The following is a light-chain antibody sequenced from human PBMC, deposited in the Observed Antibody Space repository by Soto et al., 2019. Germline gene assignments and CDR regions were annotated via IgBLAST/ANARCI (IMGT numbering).Light chain of an antibody. J-gene: IGLJ2*01. CDR1: SSNIGAGYD. CDR2: GNS. CDR3: QSYDSSLSVVV. Sequence: QAVVTQPPSVSGAPGQRVTISCTGSSSNIGAGYDVHWYQQLPGTAPKLLIYGNSNRASGVPDRFSGSKSGTSASLAITGLQAEDEADYYCQSYDSSLSVVVFGGGTKLTVL. V-gene: IGLV1-40*01.